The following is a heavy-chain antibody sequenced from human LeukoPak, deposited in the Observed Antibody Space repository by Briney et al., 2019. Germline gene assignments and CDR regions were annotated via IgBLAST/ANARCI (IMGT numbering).Heavy chain of an antibody. CDR2: INPNSGGT. J-gene: IGHJ4*02. CDR3: ARGDIVLMVYAKNFDY. D-gene: IGHD2-8*01. V-gene: IGHV1-2*02. CDR1: GYTFTGYY. Sequence: ASVKVTCKASGYTFTGYYMHWVRQAPGQGLEWMGWINPNSGGTNYAQKFQGGVTMTRDTSISTAYMELSRLRSDDTAVYYCARGDIVLMVYAKNFDYWGQGTLVTVSS.